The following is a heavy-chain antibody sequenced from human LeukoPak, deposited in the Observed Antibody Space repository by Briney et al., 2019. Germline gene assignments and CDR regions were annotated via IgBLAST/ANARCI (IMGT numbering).Heavy chain of an antibody. J-gene: IGHJ5*02. V-gene: IGHV4-61*02. CDR1: GASISSGSHH. CDR2: IYTSGST. CDR3: ARDKGGFLYFGEYDP. Sequence: SETLSLTCTVSGASISSGSHHWSWIRQPAGKGLEWIGRIYTSGSTNYNPSLKSRVSISVDMSKNQFSLKLSSVTAADTAVYYCARDKGGFLYFGEYDPWGQGTLVTFAS. D-gene: IGHD3-10*01.